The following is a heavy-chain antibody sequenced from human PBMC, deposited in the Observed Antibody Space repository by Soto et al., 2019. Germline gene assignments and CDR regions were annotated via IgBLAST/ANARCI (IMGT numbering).Heavy chain of an antibody. V-gene: IGHV2-5*02. D-gene: IGHD1-26*01. CDR2: VFWVDGE. J-gene: IGHJ4*02. CDR1: GFSLTTTGVG. Sequence: QITLRESGPSLVKPTETLTLTCTCSGFSLTTTGVGVGWIRQPPGKALEWLAVVFWVDGERYSPSLKSRVTIAKDTSKNQVVLTMTNMDTVDTATYYCTQIYGSGSWGWYFHSWGQGTLVTVSS. CDR3: TQIYGSGSWGWYFHS.